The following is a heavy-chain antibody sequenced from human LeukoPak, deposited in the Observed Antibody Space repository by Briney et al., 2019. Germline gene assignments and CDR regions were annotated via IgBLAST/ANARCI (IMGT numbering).Heavy chain of an antibody. J-gene: IGHJ4*02. CDR1: GLRFIDYW. D-gene: IGHD3-16*01. Sequence: GGSLRLSCVASGLRFIDYWMTWVRQAPGRGLERVANINQNGSEIYYLDSVEGRFTISRDNAKNSLFLQMNSLRAEDTAVYYCASGGIIVEDYWGQGTLVTVSS. V-gene: IGHV3-7*01. CDR3: ASGGIIVEDY. CDR2: INQNGSEI.